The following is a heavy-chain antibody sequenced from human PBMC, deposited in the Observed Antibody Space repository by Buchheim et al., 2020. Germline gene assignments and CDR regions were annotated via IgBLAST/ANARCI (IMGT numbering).Heavy chain of an antibody. J-gene: IGHJ6*02. CDR2: INHSGST. D-gene: IGHD3-3*01. Sequence: QVQLQQWGAGLLKPSETLSLTCAVYGGSFSGYYWSWIRQPPGKGLEWIGEINHSGSTNYNPSLKSRLTISVDTSKNQFSLKLSSVTAADTAVYYCARVVRFLEWIYYYGMNVWGQGTT. V-gene: IGHV4-34*01. CDR3: ARVVRFLEWIYYYGMNV. CDR1: GGSFSGYY.